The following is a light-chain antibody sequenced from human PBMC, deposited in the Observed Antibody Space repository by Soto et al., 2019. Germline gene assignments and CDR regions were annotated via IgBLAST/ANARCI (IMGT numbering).Light chain of an antibody. J-gene: IGKJ1*01. CDR2: GAS. CDR3: QQYDNWPPWP. Sequence: DIVLTQPPITLSLSPVERSTLSCRASQSVSSSYLAWYQQKPGQAPRLIIYGASTRATGIPARFIGSGSGTEFTLTISSLQSEDFAIYYCQQYDNWPPWPVGQGPKVDI. V-gene: IGKV3D-15*01. CDR1: QSVSSSY.